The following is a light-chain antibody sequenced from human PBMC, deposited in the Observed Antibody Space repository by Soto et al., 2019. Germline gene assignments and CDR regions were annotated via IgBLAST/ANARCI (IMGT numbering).Light chain of an antibody. CDR2: DAS. Sequence: SQSPATLSASIGDRVTISCRASQSISSWLAWYQQKPGKAPKLLIYDASSLESGVPSRFSGSGSGTEFTLTISSLQPDDFAAYYCQQYNSYSPWTFGQGTKVDI. J-gene: IGKJ1*01. CDR1: QSISSW. CDR3: QQYNSYSPWT. V-gene: IGKV1-5*01.